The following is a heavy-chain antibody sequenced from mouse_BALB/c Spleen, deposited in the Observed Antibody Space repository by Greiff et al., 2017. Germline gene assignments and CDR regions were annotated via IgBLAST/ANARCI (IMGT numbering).Heavy chain of an antibody. V-gene: IGHV2-2*02. Sequence: QVQLQQSGPGLVRPSQSLSITCTVSGFSLTSYGVHWVRQSPGKGLEWLGVIWSGGSTDYNAAFISRLSISKDNSKSQVFFKMNSLQANDTAIYYCARPSSYDRAWFAYWGQGTLVTVSA. D-gene: IGHD2-12*01. CDR1: GFSLTSYG. J-gene: IGHJ3*01. CDR2: IWSGGST. CDR3: ARPSSYDRAWFAY.